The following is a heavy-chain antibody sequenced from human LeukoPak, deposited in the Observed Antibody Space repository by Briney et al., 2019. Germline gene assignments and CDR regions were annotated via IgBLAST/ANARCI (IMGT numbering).Heavy chain of an antibody. J-gene: IGHJ4*02. CDR1: GFTFSSYE. D-gene: IGHD1-1*01. V-gene: IGHV3-48*03. CDR3: ARAQPTGWNPDC. CDR2: ISSSGSTI. Sequence: PGGSLRLSCAASGFTFSSYEMNWVRQAPGKGLEWVPYISSSGSTIYYADSVKGRFTISRDNAKNSLYLQMNSLRAEDTAVYYCARAQPTGWNPDCWGQGTLVTVSS.